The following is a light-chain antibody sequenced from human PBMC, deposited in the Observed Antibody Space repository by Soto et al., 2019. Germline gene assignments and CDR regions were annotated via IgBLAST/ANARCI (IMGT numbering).Light chain of an antibody. CDR1: SSDVGGYNY. V-gene: IGLV2-14*01. J-gene: IGLJ1*01. CDR2: DVS. Sequence: ALTQPASVSGSPGQSITISCTGTSSDVGGYNYVSWYQQHPGKAPKLMIYDVSNRPSGVSNRFSGSKSGNTASLTISGLQSEDEADYYCSSYTSSSTYVFGTGPKLTVL. CDR3: SSYTSSSTYV.